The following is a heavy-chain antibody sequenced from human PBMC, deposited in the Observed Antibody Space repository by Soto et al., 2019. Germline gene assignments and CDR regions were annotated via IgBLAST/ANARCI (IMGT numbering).Heavy chain of an antibody. V-gene: IGHV4-4*07. J-gene: IGHJ5*02. CDR1: GGSISRYY. CDR2: IYTSGST. CDR3: AREDGAEWELGNWFDP. Sequence: QVQLQASGPGLVKPSETLSLTCTVTGGSISRYYWSWIRKPAGKGLEWIGRIYTSGSTNYNPAPNVRFNMPVDTPKNQFSLQLSSVTAAATAVYYCAREDGAEWELGNWFDPRGQGTLVTVSS. D-gene: IGHD1-26*01.